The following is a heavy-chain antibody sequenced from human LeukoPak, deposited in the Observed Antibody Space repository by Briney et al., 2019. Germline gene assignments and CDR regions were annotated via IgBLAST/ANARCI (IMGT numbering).Heavy chain of an antibody. CDR1: GFTFSTYA. CDR2: ITSSGGGT. V-gene: IGHV3-64*04. D-gene: IGHD2-2*01. Sequence: GGSLRLSCSASGFTFSTYAMHWVRQAPGKGLEYVSTITSSGGGTYYADSVKGRFTISRDNAKNSLYLQMNSLRDEDTAVYYCAFRPLGDCSSSTCYAFDYWGRGTLVTVSS. CDR3: AFRPLGDCSSSTCYAFDY. J-gene: IGHJ4*02.